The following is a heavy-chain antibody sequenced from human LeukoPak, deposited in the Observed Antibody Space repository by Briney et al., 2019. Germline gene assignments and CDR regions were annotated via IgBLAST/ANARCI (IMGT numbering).Heavy chain of an antibody. D-gene: IGHD2-21*02. CDR2: ISNSGRNT. CDR3: ARARGYCAADCSRYAFDY. CDR1: GLTFSSYT. Sequence: GGSLRLSCAASGLTFSSYTMSWVRQAPGKGLEWVSTISNSGRNTFYTDSVKGRFTISRDNSKITLYLQMNSLRAGDTAVYSRARARGYCAADCSRYAFDYWGQGTLVTVSS. V-gene: IGHV3-23*01. J-gene: IGHJ4*02.